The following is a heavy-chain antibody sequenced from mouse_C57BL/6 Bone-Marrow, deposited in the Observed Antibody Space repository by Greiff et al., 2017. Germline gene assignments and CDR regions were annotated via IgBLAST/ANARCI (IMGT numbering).Heavy chain of an antibody. CDR2: IYPGDGDT. CDR3: ARYRNWYFDV. CDR1: GYAFSSSW. Sequence: QVQLKQSGPELVKPGASVKISCKASGYAFSSSWMNWVKQRPGKGLEWIGRIYPGDGDTNYNGKFKGKATLTADKSSSTAYMQLSSLTSEDSAVYFCARYRNWYFDVWGTGTTVTVSS. D-gene: IGHD2-14*01. J-gene: IGHJ1*03. V-gene: IGHV1-82*01.